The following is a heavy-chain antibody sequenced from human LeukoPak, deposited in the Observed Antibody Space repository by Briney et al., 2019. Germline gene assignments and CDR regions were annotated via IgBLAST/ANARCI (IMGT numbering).Heavy chain of an antibody. CDR3: SRHGGVGATSWFDP. CDR1: GGSISSNSYY. Sequence: SETLSLTCTVSGGSISSNSYYWAWIRQPPGKGLEWIGSLYYDGSNNYNPSLKSRVTTSVDTSKNHFSLNLNSVTAADTAVYYCSRHGGVGATSWFDPWGQGTLVTVSS. D-gene: IGHD1-26*01. CDR2: LYYDGSN. V-gene: IGHV4-39*01. J-gene: IGHJ5*02.